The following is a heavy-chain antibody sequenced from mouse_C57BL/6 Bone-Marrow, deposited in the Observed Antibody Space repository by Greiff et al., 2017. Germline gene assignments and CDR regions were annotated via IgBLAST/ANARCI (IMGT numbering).Heavy chain of an antibody. Sequence: VQLQQPGAELVRPGSSVKLSCKASGYTFTSYWMHWVKQRPIPGLEWIGNIDPSDSETPYNQKFKDKATLTVDKSSSTAYMQLSSLTSEDSAVYDGARGDYYNYDGVAYWGRGTLVTVSA. CDR1: GYTFTSYW. D-gene: IGHD2-4*01. V-gene: IGHV1-52*01. CDR3: ARGDYYNYDGVAY. CDR2: IDPSDSET. J-gene: IGHJ3*01.